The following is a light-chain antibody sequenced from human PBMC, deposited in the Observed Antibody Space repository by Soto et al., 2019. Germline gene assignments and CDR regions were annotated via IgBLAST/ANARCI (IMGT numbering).Light chain of an antibody. CDR3: GTWDSSLSGYV. Sequence: QSALTQPASVSGSPGQSLTISCTGTTSDIGFYDYVSWYQQYPGKAPKLLIYGVTIRPSGISNRFSGSKSGSTASLTISGLRDEDEADYYCGTWDSSLSGYVFGSGTKLTVL. CDR2: GVT. J-gene: IGLJ1*01. CDR1: TSDIGFYDY. V-gene: IGLV2-14*01.